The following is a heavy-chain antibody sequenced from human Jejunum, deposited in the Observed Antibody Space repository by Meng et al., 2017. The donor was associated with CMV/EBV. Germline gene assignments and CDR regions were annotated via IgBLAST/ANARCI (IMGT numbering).Heavy chain of an antibody. Sequence: VQRHQAGAGLVKPSQTLSPTWAISGESVSRTSGAWHWIRQSPSRGLEWLGRTYYRSKWYSEYAPSVKSRIVINPDTSKNQFSLQVNSVTPEDTAVYYCAREGGWNYFDYWGQGALVTVSS. D-gene: IGHD6-19*01. J-gene: IGHJ4*02. V-gene: IGHV6-1*01. CDR1: GESVSRTSGA. CDR2: TYYRSKWYS. CDR3: AREGGWNYFDY.